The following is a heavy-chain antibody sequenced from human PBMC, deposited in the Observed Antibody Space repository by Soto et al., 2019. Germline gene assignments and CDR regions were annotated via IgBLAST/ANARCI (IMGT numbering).Heavy chain of an antibody. D-gene: IGHD2-15*01. J-gene: IGHJ3*02. V-gene: IGHV3-72*01. CDR3: ARNNCSGGSCYEGDAFDI. CDR1: GFTFSDHY. CDR2: TRNKANSYTT. Sequence: GESLKISCAASGFTFSDHYMDWVRQAPGKGLEWVGRTRNKANSYTTEYAASVKGRFTISRDDSKNSLYLQMNSLKTEDTAVYYCARNNCSGGSCYEGDAFDIWGQGTMVTVSS.